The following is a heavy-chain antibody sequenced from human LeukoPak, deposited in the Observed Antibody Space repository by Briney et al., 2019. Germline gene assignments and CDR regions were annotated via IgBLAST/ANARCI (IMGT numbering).Heavy chain of an antibody. Sequence: SETLSLTCAVYGGSFSGYYWSWIRQPPGKGLEWIGEINHGGSTNYNPSLKSRVTISVDTSKNQFSLKLSSVTAADTAVYYCVRAYDYWGQGTLVTVSS. CDR2: INHGGST. CDR1: GGSFSGYY. V-gene: IGHV4-34*01. CDR3: VRAYDY. J-gene: IGHJ4*02.